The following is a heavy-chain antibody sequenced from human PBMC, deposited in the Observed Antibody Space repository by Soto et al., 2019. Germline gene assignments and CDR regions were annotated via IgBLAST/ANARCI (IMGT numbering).Heavy chain of an antibody. D-gene: IGHD1-20*01. V-gene: IGHV3-11*01. Sequence: VQLVESGGGLVKPGGPLRLSCAASGFIFSDYYMAWIRQAPGKGLEWVSDSSSGGGAKNVADSVRGRFTISRDNTNNSLYLQMNSLRVEDTALYYCARRLTGRTTGDWFDPWGQGTLVTVSS. CDR1: GFIFSDYY. CDR3: ARRLTGRTTGDWFDP. CDR2: SSSGGGAK. J-gene: IGHJ5*02.